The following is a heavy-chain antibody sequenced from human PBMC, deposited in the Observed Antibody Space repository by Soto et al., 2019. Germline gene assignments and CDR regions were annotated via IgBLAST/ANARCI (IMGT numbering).Heavy chain of an antibody. Sequence: QVQLQESGPGLVKPSQTLSLTCTVSGGSISSGDYYWSWIRQPPGKGLEWIGYIYYSGSTYYNPSLKSRVTISVDTSKIQFSLKLSSVTAADTAVYYCARDYGGNSYYYYGMDVWGQGTTVTVSS. D-gene: IGHD4-17*01. J-gene: IGHJ6*02. V-gene: IGHV4-30-4*01. CDR2: IYYSGST. CDR3: ARDYGGNSYYYYGMDV. CDR1: GGSISSGDYY.